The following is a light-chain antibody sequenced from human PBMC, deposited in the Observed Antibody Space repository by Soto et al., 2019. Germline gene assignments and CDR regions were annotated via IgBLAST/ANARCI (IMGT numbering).Light chain of an antibody. CDR2: DAS. V-gene: IGKV3-11*01. J-gene: IGKJ5*01. Sequence: EILMAPASAKLSVSPGERATLSCRASQSVSSNLAWYQQKPGQAPRLLIYDASNRATGIPDRLSGSGSGTDFTLTISCLEPEDFAVYCCQMRSNWPITFCQRTRLEI. CDR1: QSVSSN. CDR3: QMRSNWPIT.